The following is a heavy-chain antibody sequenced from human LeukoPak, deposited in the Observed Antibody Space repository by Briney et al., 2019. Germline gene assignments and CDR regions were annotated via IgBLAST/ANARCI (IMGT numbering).Heavy chain of an antibody. CDR2: IYYSGST. J-gene: IGHJ6*02. Sequence: PSETLSLTCAVYGGSFSGYYWSWIRQPPGKGLEWIGYIYYSGSTYYNPSLKSRVTISVDTSKNQFSLKLSSVTAADTAVYYCAREPLVVVTASHYYYYGMDVWGQGTTVTVSS. CDR3: AREPLVVVTASHYYYYGMDV. D-gene: IGHD2-21*02. V-gene: IGHV4-30-4*01. CDR1: GGSFSGYY.